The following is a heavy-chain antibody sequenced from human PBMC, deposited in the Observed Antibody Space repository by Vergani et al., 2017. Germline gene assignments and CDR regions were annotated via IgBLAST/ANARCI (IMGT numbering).Heavy chain of an antibody. Sequence: QVQLVESGGGVVQPGRSLRLSCAASGFTFSSYGMHWVRQAPGKGLEWVAVIWYDGSNKYYADSVKGRFTISRDNSKNTLYLQMNRLRAEDTAVYYCARRGKGVRGVIHLKYYYDMDVWGKGTTVTVSS. J-gene: IGHJ6*03. CDR1: GFTFSSYG. V-gene: IGHV3-33*01. CDR3: ARRGKGVRGVIHLKYYYDMDV. CDR2: IWYDGSNK. D-gene: IGHD3-10*01.